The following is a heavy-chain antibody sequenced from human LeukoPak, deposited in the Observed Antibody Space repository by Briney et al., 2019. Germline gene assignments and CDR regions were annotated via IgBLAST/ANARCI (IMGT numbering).Heavy chain of an antibody. CDR3: ARPYYYDSRIDP. V-gene: IGHV4-30-4*01. CDR2: MYYSGST. CDR1: GGSISSGDYY. J-gene: IGHJ5*02. Sequence: TLSLTCTVSGGSISSGDYYWSWIRQPPGKGLEWIAYMYYSGSTYYNPPLKSRITMSADTSKNQLSLKLSSVTAADTAVYYCARPYYYDSRIDPWGQGILVTVSS. D-gene: IGHD3-22*01.